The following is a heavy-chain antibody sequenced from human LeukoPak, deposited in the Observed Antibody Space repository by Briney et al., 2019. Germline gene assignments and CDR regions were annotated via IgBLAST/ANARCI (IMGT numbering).Heavy chain of an antibody. CDR3: ARDRDSSGYYYYYMDV. CDR1: GFTFSSYS. CDR2: ISSSSGYI. D-gene: IGHD3-22*01. J-gene: IGHJ6*03. V-gene: IGHV3-21*01. Sequence: GGSLRLSCAASGFTFSSYSMNWVRQAPGKGLEWVSSISSSSGYIYYADSVKGRFTISRDHAKNSLYLQMNSLRAEDTAVYYCARDRDSSGYYYYYMDVWGKGTTVTVSS.